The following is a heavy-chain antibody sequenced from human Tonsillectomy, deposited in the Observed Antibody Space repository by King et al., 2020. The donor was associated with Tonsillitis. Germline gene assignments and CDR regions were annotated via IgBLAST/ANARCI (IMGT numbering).Heavy chain of an antibody. J-gene: IGHJ6*02. CDR1: GFIFSTYV. V-gene: IGHV3-30*04. Sequence: HVQLVESGGGVVQSGRSLRLSCAASGFIFSTYVMHWVRQAPGKGLEWVAVISYDGNNKFYADSVKGRFTISRDNSKNTLYLQMNSLRPEDTAVYYCARVIVGATDYHYYYGLDVWGQGTTVTVSS. D-gene: IGHD1-26*01. CDR3: ARVIVGATDYHYYYGLDV. CDR2: ISYDGNNK.